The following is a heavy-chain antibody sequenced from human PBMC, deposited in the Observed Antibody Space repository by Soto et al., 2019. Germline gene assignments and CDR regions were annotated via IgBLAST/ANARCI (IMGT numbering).Heavy chain of an antibody. CDR2: IYYSGST. CDR3: ARVEDSSGWSPYFDY. J-gene: IGHJ4*02. V-gene: IGHV4-61*01. D-gene: IGHD6-19*01. Sequence: SETLSLTCTVSGGSVSSGSYYWSWIRQPPGKGLEWIGYIYYSGSTNYNPSLKSRVTISVDTSKNQFSLKLSSVTAADTAVYYCARVEDSSGWSPYFDYWGQGTLVTVSS. CDR1: GGSVSSGSYY.